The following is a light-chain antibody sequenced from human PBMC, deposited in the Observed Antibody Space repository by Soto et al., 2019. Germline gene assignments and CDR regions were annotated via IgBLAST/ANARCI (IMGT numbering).Light chain of an antibody. V-gene: IGKV4-1*01. CDR1: QTILYSSNNKNC. Sequence: DIVLTQSPDSLAVSLGERATINCKSSQTILYSSNNKNCLAWYQQKPGQPPKLLIYWASIREFGVPDRFSGSWSGTDFTLTISSLQAEDVAVYYCQQYYSTPPLTFGGGTKVEIK. CDR2: WAS. CDR3: QQYYSTPPLT. J-gene: IGKJ4*01.